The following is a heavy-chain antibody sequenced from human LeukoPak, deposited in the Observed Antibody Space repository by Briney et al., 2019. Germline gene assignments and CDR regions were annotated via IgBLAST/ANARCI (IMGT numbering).Heavy chain of an antibody. CDR3: ASLPMERLPHNGFDI. J-gene: IGHJ3*02. CDR1: GFTFSTYA. Sequence: PGGSLRLSCAASGFTFSTYAMSWVRQAPGEGLEWVSTISSSGGNTYYADSVKGRFTISGDNSKNTLDLQMNSLRVADTALYYCASLPMERLPHNGFDIWGQGTMVTVSS. D-gene: IGHD1-26*01. CDR2: ISSSGGNT. V-gene: IGHV3-23*01.